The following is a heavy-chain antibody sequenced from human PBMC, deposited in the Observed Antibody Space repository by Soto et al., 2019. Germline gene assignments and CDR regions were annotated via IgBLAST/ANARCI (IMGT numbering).Heavy chain of an antibody. V-gene: IGHV1-69*12. CDR1: GGTFSSYA. CDR2: IIPIFGTA. CDR3: ARDPDFSGDYYYYYGMDV. D-gene: IGHD3-10*01. Sequence: QVQLVQSGAEVKKPGSSVKVSCKASGGTFSSYAISWVRQAPGQGLEWMGGIIPIFGTANYAQKFQGRVTIPADESTRTAYMELSSLRSEDTAVYYCARDPDFSGDYYYYYGMDVWGQGTTVTVSS. J-gene: IGHJ6*02.